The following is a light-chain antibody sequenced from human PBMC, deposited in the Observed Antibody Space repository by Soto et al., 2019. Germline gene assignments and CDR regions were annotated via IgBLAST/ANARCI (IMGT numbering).Light chain of an antibody. J-gene: IGKJ3*01. CDR1: HSIRTY. V-gene: IGKV1-39*01. Sequence: DIQMTQSPSSLSASVGDRVTISCRTSHSIRTYLNWYQQKLGKAPKVLIYAASNLQSGVPSRFSGSGSGTDFTLTISSLQPEDFATYYCQQGYNTSSPFGPGTKVEI. CDR3: QQGYNTSSP. CDR2: AAS.